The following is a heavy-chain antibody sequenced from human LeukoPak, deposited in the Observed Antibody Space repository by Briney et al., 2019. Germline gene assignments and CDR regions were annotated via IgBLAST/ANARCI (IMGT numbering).Heavy chain of an antibody. CDR1: GFTFSSYS. J-gene: IGHJ6*03. V-gene: IGHV3-21*01. CDR2: ISSSSSYI. CDR3: ARVNCSSSSCYYYYYYMDV. Sequence: KSGGSLRLSCAASGFTFSSYSMNWVPQAPGKGLEWVSSISSSSSYIYYADSVKGRSTISRDNAKNSLYLQMNSLRAEDTAVYYCARVNCSSSSCYYYYYYMDVWGKGTTVTVSS. D-gene: IGHD2-2*01.